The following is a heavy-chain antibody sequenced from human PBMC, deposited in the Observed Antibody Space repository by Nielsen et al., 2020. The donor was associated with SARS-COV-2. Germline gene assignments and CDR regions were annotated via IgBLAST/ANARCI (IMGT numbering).Heavy chain of an antibody. Sequence: SETLSLTCAVYGGSFSGYYWSWIRQPPGKGLEWIGEINHSGSTNYNPSLKSRVTISVDTSKNQFSLKLSSVTAADTAVYYCARAEVGLGLRFDYWGQGTLVTVSS. CDR2: INHSGST. D-gene: IGHD5-12*01. V-gene: IGHV4-34*01. CDR3: ARAEVGLGLRFDY. J-gene: IGHJ4*02. CDR1: GGSFSGYY.